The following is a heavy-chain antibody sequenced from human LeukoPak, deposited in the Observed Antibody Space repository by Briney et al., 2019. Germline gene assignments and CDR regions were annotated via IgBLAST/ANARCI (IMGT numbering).Heavy chain of an antibody. CDR3: ARIGHEDYYFDY. Sequence: SETLSLTCTVSGGSTSSYYWSWIRQPPGKGLEWIGYIYYSGSTNYNPSLKSRVTISVDTSKNQFSLKLSSVTAADTAVYYCARIGHEDYYFDYWGQGTLVTVSS. CDR2: IYYSGST. V-gene: IGHV4-59*01. CDR1: GGSTSSYY. J-gene: IGHJ4*02.